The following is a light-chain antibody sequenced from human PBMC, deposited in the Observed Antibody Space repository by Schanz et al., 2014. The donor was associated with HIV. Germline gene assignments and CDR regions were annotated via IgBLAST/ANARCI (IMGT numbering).Light chain of an antibody. CDR1: QSLTTYY. CDR3: QHYGSS. J-gene: IGKJ3*01. V-gene: IGKV3-20*01. Sequence: EIVLTQSPGTLSLSPGERAALSCRASQSLTTYYVAWFQQKPGQAPRLVLYGTSNRATGIPGRFSGSGSGTDFTLTISRLEPEDFAVYYCQHYGSSFGPGTKVDIK. CDR2: GTS.